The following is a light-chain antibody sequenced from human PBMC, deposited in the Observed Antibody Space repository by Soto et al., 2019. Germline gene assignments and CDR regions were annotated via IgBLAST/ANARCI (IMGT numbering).Light chain of an antibody. CDR2: DAS. V-gene: IGKV1-12*01. J-gene: IGKJ1*01. CDR1: QSISSW. Sequence: DIQMTQSPSTLSATAGDRVTITCRASQSISSWLAWYQHKPGKAPKLLIYDASNLDSGVPSRFSGSGSGTDFTLTISSLQPEDSATYYCQQANSFPQTFGQGTKVDIK. CDR3: QQANSFPQT.